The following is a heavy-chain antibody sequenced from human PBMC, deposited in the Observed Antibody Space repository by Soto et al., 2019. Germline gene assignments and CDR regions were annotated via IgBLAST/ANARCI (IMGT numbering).Heavy chain of an antibody. CDR3: AKADGYDYIWNISVDY. D-gene: IGHD3-16*01. CDR1: GFTFSSYA. V-gene: IGHV3-23*01. Sequence: GGSLRLSCAASGFTFSSYAMSWVRQAPGKGLEWVSAISGSGGSTYYADSVKGRFTISRDNSKNTLYLQMNSLRAEDTAVYYCAKADGYDYIWNISVDYWGQGTLVTVSS. J-gene: IGHJ4*02. CDR2: ISGSGGST.